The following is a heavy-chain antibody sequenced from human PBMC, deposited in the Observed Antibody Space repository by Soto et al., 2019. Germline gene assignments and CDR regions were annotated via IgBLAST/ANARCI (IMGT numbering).Heavy chain of an antibody. CDR1: GFPFSSYA. Sequence: EVQLLESGGGSVQPGGSLRLSCAAPGFPFSSYAMHWVRRPPGKGLEWVSSISHSGGTAYYADSVKGRFSISRDSLVNTLYLHMNSLRAEDTAVYYCAKGRGQNWNFDYRGKGTLVCVSP. J-gene: IGHJ4*02. CDR2: ISHSGGTA. D-gene: IGHD1-1*01. CDR3: AKGRGQNWNFDY. V-gene: IGHV3-23*01.